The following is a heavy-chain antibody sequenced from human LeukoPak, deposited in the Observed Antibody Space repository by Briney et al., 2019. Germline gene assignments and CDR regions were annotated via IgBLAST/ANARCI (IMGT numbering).Heavy chain of an antibody. CDR3: ARVRWEAWLPNPDAFDI. Sequence: ASVKVSCKASGGTFSSYAISWVRQATGQGLEWMGWMNPNSGNTGYAQKFQGRVTMTRNTSISTAYMELSSLRSEDTAVYYCARVRWEAWLPNPDAFDIWGQGTMVTVSS. D-gene: IGHD3-9*01. CDR1: GGTFSSYA. V-gene: IGHV1-8*02. J-gene: IGHJ3*02. CDR2: MNPNSGNT.